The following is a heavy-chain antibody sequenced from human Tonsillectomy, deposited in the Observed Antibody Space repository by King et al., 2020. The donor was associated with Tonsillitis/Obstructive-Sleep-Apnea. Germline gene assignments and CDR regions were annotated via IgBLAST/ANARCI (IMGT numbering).Heavy chain of an antibody. J-gene: IGHJ3*02. Sequence: VQLVESGGGVVQPGRSLRLSCAASGFTFSSYTMHWVRQAPGKGLEWVAVISYDGSNKFYADSVKGRFTISRDNSKNTLYLQMNSLIVEDTAVYYCARVGVESSWYYYNTPMDACDIWGQGTMVPVSS. CDR1: GFTFSSYT. V-gene: IGHV3-30*04. D-gene: IGHD6-13*01. CDR3: ARVGVESSWYYYNTPMDACDI. CDR2: ISYDGSNK.